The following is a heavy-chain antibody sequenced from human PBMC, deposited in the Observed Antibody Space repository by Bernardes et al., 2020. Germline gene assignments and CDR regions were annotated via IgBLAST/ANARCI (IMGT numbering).Heavy chain of an antibody. Sequence: GGSLRLSCAASGFTFSSYWMSWVRQAPGKGLEWVANIKQDGSEKYYVDSVKGRFTISRDNAKNSLYLQMNSLRAEDTAVYYCAGQGVVPAGPYCGGDCYPFDYWGQGTLVTVSS. CDR2: IKQDGSEK. CDR1: GFTFSSYW. CDR3: AGQGVVPAGPYCGGDCYPFDY. J-gene: IGHJ4*02. V-gene: IGHV3-7*01. D-gene: IGHD2-21*01.